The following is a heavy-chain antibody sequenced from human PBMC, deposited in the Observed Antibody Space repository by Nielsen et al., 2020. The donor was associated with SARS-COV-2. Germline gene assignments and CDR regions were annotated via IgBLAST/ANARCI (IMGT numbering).Heavy chain of an antibody. J-gene: IGHJ4*02. CDR3: ARLGSRWLQFPDY. D-gene: IGHD5-24*01. CDR2: IYYSGST. Sequence: SETLSLTCAVSGGSISSNNWWSWVRQPPGKGLEWIGRIYYSGSTYYNPSLKSRVTISVDTAKNQFSLKLSSVTAADTAVYYCARLGSRWLQFPDYWGQGTLVTVSS. V-gene: IGHV4-39*01. CDR1: GGSISSNNW.